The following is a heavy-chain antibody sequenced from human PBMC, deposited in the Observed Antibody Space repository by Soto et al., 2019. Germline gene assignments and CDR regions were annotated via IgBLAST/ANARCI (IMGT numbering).Heavy chain of an antibody. CDR1: GYTFTSYD. CDR3: ARVNRYCSGGSCYSNPYYYYYYGMDV. Sequence: ASVKVSCKASGYTFTSYDINWVRQATGQGLEWMGWMNPNSGNTGYAQKFQGRVTMTRNTSISTAYMELSSLRSEDTAVYYCARVNRYCSGGSCYSNPYYYYYYGMDVWGQGTTVTVSS. D-gene: IGHD2-15*01. J-gene: IGHJ6*02. V-gene: IGHV1-8*01. CDR2: MNPNSGNT.